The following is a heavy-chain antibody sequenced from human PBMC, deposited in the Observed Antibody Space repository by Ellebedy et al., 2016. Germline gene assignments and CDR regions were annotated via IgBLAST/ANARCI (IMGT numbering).Heavy chain of an antibody. CDR3: ARQTGDQLSSFDI. CDR2: IYPSDSDT. D-gene: IGHD1-14*01. V-gene: IGHV5-51*01. CDR1: GYSFTSYW. Sequence: GESLKISXKASGYSFTSYWIGWVRRMPGTGLEWVGIIYPSDSDTRYSPSLRGQVTISADKSVSTAYLQWSSLKASDTAIYYCARQTGDQLSSFDIWGQGTMVTVSS. J-gene: IGHJ3*02.